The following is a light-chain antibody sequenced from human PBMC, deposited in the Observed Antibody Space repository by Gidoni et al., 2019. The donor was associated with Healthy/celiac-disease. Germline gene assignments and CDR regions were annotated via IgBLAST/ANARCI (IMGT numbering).Light chain of an antibody. CDR3: MQALQTPST. CDR1: QSLLHRNGYNY. CDR2: LGS. J-gene: IGKJ4*01. V-gene: IGKV2-28*01. Sequence: DSVMTQSPLSLPVTPGEPASISCRSSQSLLHRNGYNYLDWYLQKPGQSPQLLIYLGSNRASGVPDRFSGRGSGTDFTLKISRVEAEDVGVYYCMQALQTPSTFGGGTKVEIK.